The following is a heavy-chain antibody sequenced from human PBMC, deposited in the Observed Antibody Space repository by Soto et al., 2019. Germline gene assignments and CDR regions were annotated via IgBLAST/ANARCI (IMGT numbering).Heavy chain of an antibody. D-gene: IGHD3-22*01. CDR1: GGTFSSYA. J-gene: IGHJ6*02. Sequence: QVQLVHSGAEVKKPGSSVKVSCKASGGTFSSYAISWVRQAPRQGLEWMGGIIPIFGTANYAQKFQGRVTITADESTSTAYMELSSLRSEDTAVYYCARDQDVSNYHDLDVWGQGTTVTVSS. CDR3: ARDQDVSNYHDLDV. CDR2: IIPIFGTA. V-gene: IGHV1-69*12.